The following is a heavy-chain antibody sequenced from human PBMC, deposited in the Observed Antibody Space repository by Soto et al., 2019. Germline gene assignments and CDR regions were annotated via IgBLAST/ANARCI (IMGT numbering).Heavy chain of an antibody. CDR1: GFTVSTNY. V-gene: IGHV3-53*01. Sequence: EVQLVESGGGLIQPGGSLRLSCAVSGFTVSTNYMSWVRQAPGKGLEWLSVIYSGGGTHYAECVTCRLPISRDNSQNTVYLQMNSLRAEDTAVYYCARRTYDSSGYFFFDYWGQGTLVIVSS. CDR3: ARRTYDSSGYFFFDY. D-gene: IGHD3-22*01. J-gene: IGHJ4*02. CDR2: IYSGGGT.